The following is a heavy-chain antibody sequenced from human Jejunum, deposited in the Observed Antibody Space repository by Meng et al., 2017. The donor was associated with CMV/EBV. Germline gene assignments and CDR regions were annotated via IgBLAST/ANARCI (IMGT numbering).Heavy chain of an antibody. D-gene: IGHD4-11*01. J-gene: IGHJ4*02. Sequence: AASGFTFSSYALSWVRQAPGKGLGWVSTVSGSGATTYYADSVKGRFTVSRDNSKNTLYLQMNSLRGDDTAIYYCAKEGYSNDLDYWGQGTRVTVSS. CDR1: GFTFSSYA. CDR2: VSGSGATT. CDR3: AKEGYSNDLDY. V-gene: IGHV3-23*01.